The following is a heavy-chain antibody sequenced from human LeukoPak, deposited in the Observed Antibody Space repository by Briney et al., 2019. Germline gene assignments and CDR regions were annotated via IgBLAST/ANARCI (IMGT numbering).Heavy chain of an antibody. D-gene: IGHD3-3*01. Sequence: PSETLSLTCTVSGGSISSGSYYWSWIRQPAGKGLEWIGRIYTSGSTNYNPSLKSRVTISVDTSKNQFSLKLSSVTAADTAVYYCARVNTIFGVVIGDMDVRGEGTTVTVSS. V-gene: IGHV4-61*02. CDR3: ARVNTIFGVVIGDMDV. CDR2: IYTSGST. J-gene: IGHJ6*03. CDR1: GGSISSGSYY.